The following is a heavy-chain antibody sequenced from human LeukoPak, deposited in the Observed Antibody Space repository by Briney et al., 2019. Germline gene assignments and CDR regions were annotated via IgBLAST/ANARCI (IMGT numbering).Heavy chain of an antibody. CDR1: GFTFRNYW. J-gene: IGHJ4*02. CDR3: ARDQGYD. V-gene: IGHV3-33*08. Sequence: GGSLRLSCAASGFTFRNYWMSWVRQAPGKGLEWVAVIWYDGSNKYYADSVKGRFTISRDNSKNTLYLQMNSLRAEDTAVYYCARDQGYDWGQGTLVTVSS. CDR2: IWYDGSNK. D-gene: IGHD5-18*01.